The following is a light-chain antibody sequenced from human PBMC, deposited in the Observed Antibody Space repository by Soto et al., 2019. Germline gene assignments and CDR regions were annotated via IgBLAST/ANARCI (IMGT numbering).Light chain of an antibody. CDR1: SNDVGANNY. V-gene: IGLV2-14*01. J-gene: IGLJ2*01. CDR2: EAR. CDR3: NSYTSTSTLV. Sequence: QSALTQPASVSGSPGQSITISCTGTSNDVGANNYVSWYHHHPGKDPKSLIYEARNLPSGVSHSFSSSKSGNTASLTISGLQAQDETDYFCNSYTSTSTLVFGGGTKVTVL.